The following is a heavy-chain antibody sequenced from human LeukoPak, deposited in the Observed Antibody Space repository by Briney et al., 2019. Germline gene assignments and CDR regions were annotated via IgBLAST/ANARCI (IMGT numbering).Heavy chain of an antibody. CDR3: AKVVGATTRGYFDY. J-gene: IGHJ4*02. V-gene: IGHV3-23*01. CDR1: GFTFSSYA. CDR2: ISGSGGST. D-gene: IGHD1-26*01. Sequence: QPGGSLRLSCAASGFTFSSYAMSWVRQAPGKGLEWVSTISGSGGSTYYADSVKGRFTISRDNSKNTLYLQMNSLRAEDTAVYYCAKVVGATTRGYFDYWGQGTLVTVSS.